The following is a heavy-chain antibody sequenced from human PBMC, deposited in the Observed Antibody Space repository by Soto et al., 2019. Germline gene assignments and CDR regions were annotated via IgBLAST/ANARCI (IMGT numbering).Heavy chain of an antibody. J-gene: IGHJ6*02. V-gene: IGHV4-31*03. CDR2: IYYSGST. D-gene: IGHD2-15*01. CDR1: GGSISSGGYY. CDR3: ARDRAGGYYSYYYGMDA. Sequence: PSETLSLTCTVSGGSISSGGYYWSWIRQHPGKGLEWIGYIYYSGSTYYNPSLKSRVTISVDTSKNQFSLKLSSVTAADTAVYYCARDRAGGYYSYYYGMDAWGQGTTVTVS.